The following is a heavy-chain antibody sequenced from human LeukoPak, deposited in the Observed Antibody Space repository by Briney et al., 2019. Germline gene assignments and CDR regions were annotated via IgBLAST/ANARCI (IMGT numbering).Heavy chain of an antibody. CDR3: ARDITMILVAGDAFDI. J-gene: IGHJ3*02. D-gene: IGHD3-22*01. V-gene: IGHV3-23*01. CDR2: ISGSGDNT. Sequence: GGSLRLSCAASGFSFRTYGMSWVRQAPGKRLEWVSGISGSGDNTHNADFVKGRFTISRDNSKNTLYLQMNSLRAEDTAVYYCARDITMILVAGDAFDIWGQGTMVTVSS. CDR1: GFSFRTYG.